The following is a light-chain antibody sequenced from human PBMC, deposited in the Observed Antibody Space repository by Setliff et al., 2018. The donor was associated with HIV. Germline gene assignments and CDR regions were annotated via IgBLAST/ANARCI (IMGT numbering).Light chain of an antibody. CDR1: SSDVGRYNR. CDR3: CSYAGSYTYV. CDR2: EVT. J-gene: IGLJ1*01. Sequence: QSVLTQPPSVSGSPGQSVTISCTGTSSDVGRYNRVSWYQQPPGTAPKLMIYEVTNRPSGVPDRFSGSKSGNTASLTISGLQAEDEADYYCCSYAGSYTYVFGTGTKVTVL. V-gene: IGLV2-18*02.